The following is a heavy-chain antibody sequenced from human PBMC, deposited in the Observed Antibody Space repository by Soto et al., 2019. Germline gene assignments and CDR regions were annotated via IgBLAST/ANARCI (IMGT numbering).Heavy chain of an antibody. D-gene: IGHD6-19*01. CDR1: GGSISSGGYY. CDR3: ARASSGWYEVDY. J-gene: IGHJ4*02. CDR2: IYYSGST. Sequence: QVQLQESGPGLVKPSQTLSLTCTFSGGSISSGGYYWSWIRQHPGKGLEWIGYIYYSGSTYYNPSLTSRVTISVDTSKNQFSLKLSSVTAADTAVYYCARASSGWYEVDYWGQGTLVTVSS. V-gene: IGHV4-31*03.